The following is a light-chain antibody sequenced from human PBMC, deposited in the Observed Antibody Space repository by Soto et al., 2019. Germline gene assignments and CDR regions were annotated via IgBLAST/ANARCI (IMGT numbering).Light chain of an antibody. CDR3: SSYTSSSTVGV. V-gene: IGLV2-14*01. CDR1: SSDVGGYNY. J-gene: IGLJ1*01. CDR2: DVS. Sequence: QSALTQPASVSGSPGQSITISCSGTSSDVGGYNYVSWYQQHPGKVPKLMIYDVSNRPSGVSNRFSGSKSGNTASLTISGLQAEDEADYYCSSYTSSSTVGVFGTGTKVTV.